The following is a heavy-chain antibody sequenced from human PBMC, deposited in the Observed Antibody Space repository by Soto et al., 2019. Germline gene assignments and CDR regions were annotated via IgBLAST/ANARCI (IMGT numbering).Heavy chain of an antibody. CDR2: IYYSGST. CDR1: GGSISSYY. D-gene: IGHD3-3*01. V-gene: IGHV4-59*01. Sequence: PSETLSLTCTVSGGSISSYYGSWIRQPPGKGLEWIVYIYYSGSTNYNPSLKSRVTISVDTSKNQFSLKLSSVTAADTAVYYCAASPITMSPAGWFDPWGQGPLVTVS. J-gene: IGHJ5*02. CDR3: AASPITMSPAGWFDP.